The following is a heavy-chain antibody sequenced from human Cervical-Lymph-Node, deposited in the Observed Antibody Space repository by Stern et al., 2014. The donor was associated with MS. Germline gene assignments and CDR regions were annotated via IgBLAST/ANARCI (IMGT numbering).Heavy chain of an antibody. Sequence: VQLEESGAEVKKPGASVKVSCKASGYTFSSHYMHWVRQAPGQGLEWMGIINPSGGSTSHAQKFQGRVTMTRDTSTSTVYMELSSLRSEDTAVYYCAREVAGHRLGMMDVWGQGTTVTVSS. CDR1: GYTFSSHY. J-gene: IGHJ6*02. D-gene: IGHD6-19*01. CDR3: AREVAGHRLGMMDV. V-gene: IGHV1-46*01. CDR2: INPSGGST.